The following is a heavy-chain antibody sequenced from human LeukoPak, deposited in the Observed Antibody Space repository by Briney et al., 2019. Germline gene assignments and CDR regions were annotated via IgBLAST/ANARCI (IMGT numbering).Heavy chain of an antibody. CDR2: ISSSSSYI. D-gene: IGHD3-10*01. CDR3: AKERITMVRGVITLAGY. Sequence: GGSLRLSCAASGFTFSSYSMNWVRQAPGKGLEWVSSISSSSSYIYYADSVKGRFTISRDNAKNSLYLQMNSLRAEDTAVYYCAKERITMVRGVITLAGYWGQGTLVTVSS. CDR1: GFTFSSYS. J-gene: IGHJ4*02. V-gene: IGHV3-21*04.